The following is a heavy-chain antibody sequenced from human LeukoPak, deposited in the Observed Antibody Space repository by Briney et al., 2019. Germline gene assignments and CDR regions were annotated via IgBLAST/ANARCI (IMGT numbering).Heavy chain of an antibody. V-gene: IGHV1-69*04. CDR2: IIPILGIA. Sequence: AASVTVSCKASGGTFSSYAISWVRQAPGQGLEWMGRIIPILGIANYAQKFQGRVTITADKSTSTAYMELSSLRSEDTAVYYCAREPPGVAHKGFDYWGQGTLVTVSS. CDR3: AREPPGVAHKGFDY. CDR1: GGTFSSYA. D-gene: IGHD2-21*01. J-gene: IGHJ4*02.